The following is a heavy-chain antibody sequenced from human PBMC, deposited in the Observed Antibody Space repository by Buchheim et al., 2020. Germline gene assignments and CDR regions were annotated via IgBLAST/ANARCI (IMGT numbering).Heavy chain of an antibody. CDR3: ARDCSGGSCYEKGYYYYGVDV. V-gene: IGHV4-31*03. D-gene: IGHD2-15*01. CDR2: IYYSGST. Sequence: QVQLQESGPGLVKPSQTLSLTCTVSGGSISSGGYYWSWIRQHPGKGLEWIGYIYYSGSTYYNPSLKSRVTISVDTSKNQFSLKLSSVTAADTAVYYCARDCSGGSCYEKGYYYYGVDVWGQGTT. CDR1: GGSISSGGYY. J-gene: IGHJ6*02.